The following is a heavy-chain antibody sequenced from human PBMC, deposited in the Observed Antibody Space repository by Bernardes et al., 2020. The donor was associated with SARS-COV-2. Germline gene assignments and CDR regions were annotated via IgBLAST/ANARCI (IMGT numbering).Heavy chain of an antibody. CDR3: AVVVPAANWFDP. D-gene: IGHD2-2*01. Sequence: SETLSLTCTVSGGSISSYYWSWIRQPPGKGLEWIGYIYYSGSTNYNPSLKSRVTISVDTSKNQFSLKLSSVTAADTAVYYCAVVVPAANWFDPWGQGTTVTVSS. V-gene: IGHV4-59*08. J-gene: IGHJ5*01. CDR2: IYYSGST. CDR1: GGSISSYY.